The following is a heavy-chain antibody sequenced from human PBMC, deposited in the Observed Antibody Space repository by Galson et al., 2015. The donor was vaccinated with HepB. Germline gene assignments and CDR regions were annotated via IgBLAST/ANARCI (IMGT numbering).Heavy chain of an antibody. CDR1: GFTFSSSY. D-gene: IGHD3-10*01. Sequence: SLRLSCAASGFTFSSSYMHWVRQAPGKGLDWVALISYDGSNKYYADSVRGRFTISRDNSRNTLYLQMSSLRSEDTAVYYCARAVAMVRELDYWGQGTLVTVSS. CDR2: ISYDGSNK. J-gene: IGHJ4*02. V-gene: IGHV3-30*04. CDR3: ARAVAMVRELDY.